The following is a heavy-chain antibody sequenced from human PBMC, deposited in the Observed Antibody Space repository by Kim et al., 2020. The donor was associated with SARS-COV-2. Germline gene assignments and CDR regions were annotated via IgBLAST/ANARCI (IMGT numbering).Heavy chain of an antibody. CDR3: AKGGRESPYTSSSV. CDR1: GFTFSNYA. D-gene: IGHD6-13*01. Sequence: GGSLRLSCAVAGFTFSNYAMTWVRQAPGKGLEWVSVISGSGPNTYYADSVKGRFTISRDNSNNTLYLQMNSLRAEDTAVYYCAKGGRESPYTSSSVWGQGTLVTVSS. CDR2: ISGSGPNT. V-gene: IGHV3-23*01. J-gene: IGHJ4*02.